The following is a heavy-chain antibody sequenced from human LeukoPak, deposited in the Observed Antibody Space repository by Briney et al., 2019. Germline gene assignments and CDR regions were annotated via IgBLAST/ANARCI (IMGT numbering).Heavy chain of an antibody. D-gene: IGHD3-3*01. CDR2: IVVGSGNT. Sequence: ASVKVSCKASGFTFASSAVQWVRQARGQRLEWIGWIVVGSGNTNYAQKFQERVTITRDMSTSTAYMELSSLRSEDTAVYYCAAARFLEWLEFDYWGQGTLVTVSS. CDR1: GFTFASSA. CDR3: AAARFLEWLEFDY. J-gene: IGHJ4*02. V-gene: IGHV1-58*01.